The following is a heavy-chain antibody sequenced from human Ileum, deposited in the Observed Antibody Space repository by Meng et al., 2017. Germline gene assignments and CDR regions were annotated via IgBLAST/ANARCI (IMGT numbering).Heavy chain of an antibody. D-gene: IGHD3-3*01. J-gene: IGHJ4*02. CDR1: GFTFSDYY. CDR2: IGRSANTI. Sequence: GESLKISCEASGFTFSDYYMSWIRQAPGKGLEWVSYIGRSANTIYYADSVKGRFTISRDNAKNSLYLEMNSLRAEDTAVYYCARDLWGYDFFDYWGQGTLVTGSS. CDR3: ARDLWGYDFFDY. V-gene: IGHV3-11*04.